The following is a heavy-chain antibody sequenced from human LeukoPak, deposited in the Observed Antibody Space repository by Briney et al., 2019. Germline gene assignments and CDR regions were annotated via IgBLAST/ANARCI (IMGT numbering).Heavy chain of an antibody. V-gene: IGHV3-30*02. CDR2: IRYDGSNK. Sequence: GGSLRLSCAASGFTFSSYGMHWVRQAPGKGLEWVAFIRYDGSNKYYADSVKGRFTISRDNSKNTLYLQMNSLRAEDTAVYYCAKEWNWNDVGYFDYWGQGTLVTVSS. D-gene: IGHD1-1*01. J-gene: IGHJ4*02. CDR1: GFTFSSYG. CDR3: AKEWNWNDVGYFDY.